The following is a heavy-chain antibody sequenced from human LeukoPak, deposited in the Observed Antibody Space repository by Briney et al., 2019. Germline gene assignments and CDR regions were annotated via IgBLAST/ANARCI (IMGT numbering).Heavy chain of an antibody. CDR2: INGDNGST. CDR1: GYTFISYG. Sequence: ASVKVSCKASGYTFISYGISWVRQAPGQGLEWMGWINGDNGSTNYAQKLQGRVTMTTDTSTSSAYMELRSLRSDDTAVYYCARAGAAVTPHFDLGGQGTLVTVSS. CDR3: ARAGAAVTPHFDL. J-gene: IGHJ4*02. D-gene: IGHD4-17*01. V-gene: IGHV1-18*01.